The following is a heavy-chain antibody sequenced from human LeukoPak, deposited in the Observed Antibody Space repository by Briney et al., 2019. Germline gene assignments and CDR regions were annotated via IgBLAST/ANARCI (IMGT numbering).Heavy chain of an antibody. CDR1: GYTFTGYY. CDR3: ARSLYYYDSTSSFGY. CDR2: INTNSGGT. V-gene: IGHV1-2*02. J-gene: IGHJ4*02. D-gene: IGHD3-22*01. Sequence: SVKVSCKASGYTFTGYYMHWVRRAPGQGLEWRGWINTNSGGTNYAQKFQGRVTMTRDTSISTAYMELSRLRSDDTAVYYCARSLYYYDSTSSFGYWGQGTLVTVSS.